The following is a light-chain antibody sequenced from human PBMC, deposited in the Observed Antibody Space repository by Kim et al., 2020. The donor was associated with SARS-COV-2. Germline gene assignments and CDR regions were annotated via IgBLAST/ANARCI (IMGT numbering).Light chain of an antibody. CDR3: QQYGSSPWT. CDR2: GAS. Sequence: LPGEGATLSCMASQSVSSSYLAWYQQKPGQAPRLLIYGASSRATGIPDRFSGSGSGTDFTLTISRLEPEDFAVYYCQQYGSSPWTFGQGTKVDIK. CDR1: QSVSSSY. V-gene: IGKV3-20*01. J-gene: IGKJ1*01.